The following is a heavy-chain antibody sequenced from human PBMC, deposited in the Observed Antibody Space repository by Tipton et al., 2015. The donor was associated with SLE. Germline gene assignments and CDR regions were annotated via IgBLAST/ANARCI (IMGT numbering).Heavy chain of an antibody. V-gene: IGHV3-13*01. CDR1: GFTFSGHD. Sequence: SLRLSCVASGFTFSGHDMHWVRQVTGKGLEWVSVIGTSGDTYYADSVKGRFTISRDNSQNTPYLQMNSLRAEDTAVYYCAKDKGVTALDFWGQGTLVTVSS. CDR3: AKDKGVTALDF. D-gene: IGHD2-21*02. J-gene: IGHJ4*02. CDR2: IGTSGDT.